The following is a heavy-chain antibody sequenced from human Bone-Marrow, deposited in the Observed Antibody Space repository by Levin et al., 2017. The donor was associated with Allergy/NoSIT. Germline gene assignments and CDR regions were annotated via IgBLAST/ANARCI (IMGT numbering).Heavy chain of an antibody. Sequence: LSLTCAASGFPFSNSGMHWVRQAPGKGLEWVAVISNDGSKESYGDSVKGRFTISRDNPRNTLHLQINSLRAEDTAVYSCARDVSMARGGKPSFFDYWGQGSLVTVSS. J-gene: IGHJ4*02. D-gene: IGHD3-10*01. CDR3: ARDVSMARGGKPSFFDY. CDR2: ISNDGSKE. CDR1: GFPFSNSG. V-gene: IGHV3-30*03.